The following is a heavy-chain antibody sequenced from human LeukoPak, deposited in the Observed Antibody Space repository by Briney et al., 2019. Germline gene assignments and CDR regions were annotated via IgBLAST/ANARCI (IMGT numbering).Heavy chain of an antibody. CDR2: IYYGGST. CDR1: DGSISSGGYY. J-gene: IGHJ4*02. D-gene: IGHD3-9*01. CDR3: ASYILTGPDY. Sequence: PSETLSLTCTVSDGSISSGGYYWNWICQHPGKGLEWIGYIYYGGSTYYNPSLKSRVAISVDTSKNQFSLKLSSVTAADTAVYYCASYILTGPDYWGQGTLVTVSS. V-gene: IGHV4-31*03.